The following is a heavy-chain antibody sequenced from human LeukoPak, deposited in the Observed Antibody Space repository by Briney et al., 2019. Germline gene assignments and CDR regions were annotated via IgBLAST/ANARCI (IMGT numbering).Heavy chain of an antibody. CDR1: GYTLTELS. J-gene: IGHJ4*02. D-gene: IGHD5-18*01. CDR3: ATANGPRWIQPTNYFGY. Sequence: GASVKVSCEVSGYTLTELSMHWVRQAPGKGLEWMGGFDPEDGETIYAQKFQGRVTMTEDTSTDTAYMELSSLRSEDTAVYYCATANGPRWIQPTNYFGYWGQGTLVTVSS. V-gene: IGHV1-24*01. CDR2: FDPEDGET.